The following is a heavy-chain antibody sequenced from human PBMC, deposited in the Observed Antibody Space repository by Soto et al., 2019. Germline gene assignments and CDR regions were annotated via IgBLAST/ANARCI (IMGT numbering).Heavy chain of an antibody. CDR3: ARDIYEQWLVPYYYYYGMDV. V-gene: IGHV3-48*02. CDR1: GFTFSSYS. Sequence: GGSLRLSCAASGFTFSSYSMNWVRQAPGKGLEWVSYISSSGSTIYYADSVKGRFTISRDNAKNSLYLQMNSLRDEDTAVYYCARDIYEQWLVPYYYYYGMDVWGQGTTVTVSS. J-gene: IGHJ6*02. D-gene: IGHD6-19*01. CDR2: ISSSGSTI.